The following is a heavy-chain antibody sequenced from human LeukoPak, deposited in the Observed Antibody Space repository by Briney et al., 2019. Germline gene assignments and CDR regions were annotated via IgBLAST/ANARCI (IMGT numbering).Heavy chain of an antibody. D-gene: IGHD1-26*01. J-gene: IGHJ4*02. Sequence: GASVKVSCKSSGYTFTSYGIIWVRQAPGQGLEWMGWISAYNGNTNYAQKLQGRVTMTTDTSTSTAYMELRSLRSDDTAVYYCARDAVGATCMGYWGQGTLVTVSS. CDR2: ISAYNGNT. CDR1: GYTFTSYG. V-gene: IGHV1-18*01. CDR3: ARDAVGATCMGY.